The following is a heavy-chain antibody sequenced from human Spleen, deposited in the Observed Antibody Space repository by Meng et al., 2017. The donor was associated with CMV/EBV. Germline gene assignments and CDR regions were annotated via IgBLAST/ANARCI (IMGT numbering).Heavy chain of an antibody. CDR1: GFTFSTYA. CDR2: ISGSGSNT. J-gene: IGHJ6*02. CDR3: AKDPSPYDFWSGYYRDYYYGMDV. D-gene: IGHD3-3*01. Sequence: GESLKISCAASGFTFSTYAMTWVRQAPGKGLEWVSSISGSGSNTFYADSVKGRFTISRDNSKNTLYLQMNSLRAEDTAVYYCAKDPSPYDFWSGYYRDYYYGMDVWGQGTTVTVSS. V-gene: IGHV3-23*01.